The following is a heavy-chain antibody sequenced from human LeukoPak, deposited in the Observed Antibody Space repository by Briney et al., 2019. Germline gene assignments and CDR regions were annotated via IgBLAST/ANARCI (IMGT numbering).Heavy chain of an antibody. CDR3: ARLVGGAGTKNAFDI. Sequence: SETLSLTCIVSDDSISSNNYYWGWIRQPPGRGLEWIGSIYYSGSTNYNPSLKSRVTMSVDTSKNQFSLKLSSVTAADTAVYYCARLVGGAGTKNAFDIWGQGTMVTVSS. CDR1: DDSISSNNYY. D-gene: IGHD1-1*01. V-gene: IGHV4-39*07. J-gene: IGHJ3*02. CDR2: IYYSGST.